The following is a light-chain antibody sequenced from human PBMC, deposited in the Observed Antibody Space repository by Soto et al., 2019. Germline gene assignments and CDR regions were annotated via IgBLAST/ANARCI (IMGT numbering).Light chain of an antibody. CDR1: QSLLHSNGYNY. CDR3: MQALQTPPWT. CDR2: LGS. V-gene: IGKV2-28*01. J-gene: IGKJ1*01. Sequence: DIVMTQSPLSLPVTPGEPASISFRSSQSLLHSNGYNYLDWYLQKPGQSPQLLIYLGSSRASGVPDRFSGSGSDTDFTLKISRVETEDVGVYYCMQALQTPPWTFGQGTKVDIK.